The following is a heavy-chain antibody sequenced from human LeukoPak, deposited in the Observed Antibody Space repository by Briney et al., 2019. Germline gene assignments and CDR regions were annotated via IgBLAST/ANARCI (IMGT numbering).Heavy chain of an antibody. Sequence: GGSLRHSCAASGFTFSSYGMHWVRQAPGKGLEGVAFIRYDGSNKYYAGSVRGGLTISRDNSKNTLYLQMNRLRAEDTAVYYCAKDLEYGSGSYYNGLSAFDIWGQGTMVTVSS. D-gene: IGHD3-10*01. J-gene: IGHJ3*02. CDR1: GFTFSSYG. CDR3: AKDLEYGSGSYYNGLSAFDI. V-gene: IGHV3-30*02. CDR2: IRYDGSNK.